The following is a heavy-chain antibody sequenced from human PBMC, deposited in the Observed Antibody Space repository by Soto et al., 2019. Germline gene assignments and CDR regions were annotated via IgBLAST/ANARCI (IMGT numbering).Heavy chain of an antibody. CDR2: IRGNGGAI. CDR3: AKGYRMDV. CDR1: GFAFSSYA. V-gene: IGHV3-23*01. Sequence: GGSLRLSCAASGFAFSSYAMSWVRQTPGKGLEWVSVIRGNGGAISYADSVKGRFTISRDNSKNTLYLQMNGLRAEDTAIYYCAKGYRMDVWGQGTTVTVSS. J-gene: IGHJ6*02.